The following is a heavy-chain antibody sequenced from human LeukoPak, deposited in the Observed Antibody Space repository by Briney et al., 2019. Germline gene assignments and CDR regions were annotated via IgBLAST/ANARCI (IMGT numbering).Heavy chain of an antibody. CDR3: ARGSAGSFDY. V-gene: IGHV1-8*03. J-gene: IGHJ4*02. CDR2: RNPNRGNT. CDR1: GYTFTIYD. D-gene: IGHD3-10*01. Sequence: GASVKVSYKASGYTFTIYDINWVRQATGQGLEGMGCRNPNRGNTGYAQKFQGRVTITRNTSINTPYIELSTLRSEDTAVYCYARGSAGSFDYWGQGTLVTASS.